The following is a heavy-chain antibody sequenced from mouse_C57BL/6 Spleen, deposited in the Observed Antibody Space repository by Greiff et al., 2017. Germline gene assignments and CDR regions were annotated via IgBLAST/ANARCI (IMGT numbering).Heavy chain of an antibody. CDR3: ERENSNYEAWFAY. CDR2: IYPGDGDT. Sequence: VQLQQSGAELVKPGASVKISCKASGYAFSSYWMNWVKQRPGKGLEWIGQIYPGDGDTNYNGKFKGKATLTADKSSSTAYMQLSSLTSEDSAVYFCERENSNYEAWFAYWGQGTLVTVSA. V-gene: IGHV1-80*01. J-gene: IGHJ3*01. CDR1: GYAFSSYW. D-gene: IGHD2-5*01.